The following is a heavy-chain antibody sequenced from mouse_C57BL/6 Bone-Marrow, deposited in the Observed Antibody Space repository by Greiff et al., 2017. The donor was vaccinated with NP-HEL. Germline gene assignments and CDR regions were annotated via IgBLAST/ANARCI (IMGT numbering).Heavy chain of an antibody. Sequence: EVQRVESGPGLVKPSQSLSLTCSVTGYSITSGYYWNWIRQFPGNKLEWMGYISYDGSNNYNPSLKNRISITRDTSKNQLFLKLNSVTTEDTATYYCARGGYDTPFAYWGQGTLVTVSA. CDR2: ISYDGSN. V-gene: IGHV3-6*01. CDR3: ARGGYDTPFAY. J-gene: IGHJ3*01. D-gene: IGHD2-2*01. CDR1: GYSITSGYY.